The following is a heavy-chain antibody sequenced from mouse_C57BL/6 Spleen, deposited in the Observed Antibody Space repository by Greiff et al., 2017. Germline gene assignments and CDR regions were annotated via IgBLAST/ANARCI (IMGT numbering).Heavy chain of an antibody. Sequence: VQLQQSGAELVKPGASVKLSCKASGYTFTEYTIHWVKQRSGQGLEWIGWFYPGSGSIKYNEKFKDKATLTAAKSSSTVYMELSRLTSEDSAVYFCARHEEKFYYDYPSWFAYWGQGTLVTVSA. CDR1: GYTFTEYT. D-gene: IGHD2-4*01. CDR3: ARHEEKFYYDYPSWFAY. CDR2: FYPGSGSI. J-gene: IGHJ3*01. V-gene: IGHV1-62-2*01.